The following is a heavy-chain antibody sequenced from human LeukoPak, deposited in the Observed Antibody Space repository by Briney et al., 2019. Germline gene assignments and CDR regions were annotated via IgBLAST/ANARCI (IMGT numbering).Heavy chain of an antibody. CDR2: IIPIFGTA. J-gene: IGHJ4*02. D-gene: IGHD4-17*01. Sequence: ASVKVSCKASGGTFSSYAISWVRQAPGQGLEWMGGIIPIFGTANYAQKFQGRVTITADKSTSTAYMELSSLRSEDTAVYYCARDLYGDYVSFDYWGQGTLVTVSS. V-gene: IGHV1-69*06. CDR3: ARDLYGDYVSFDY. CDR1: GGTFSSYA.